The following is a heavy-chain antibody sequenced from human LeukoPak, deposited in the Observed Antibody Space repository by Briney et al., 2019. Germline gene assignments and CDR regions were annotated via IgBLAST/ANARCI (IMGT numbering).Heavy chain of an antibody. Sequence: SETLSLACTVPGGSISSGSYYWSWIRQPAGKGLEWIGRIYTSGSTNYNPSLKSRVTISVDTSKNQFSLKLSSVTAADTAVYYCAREADILTGYYRYNWFDPWGQGTLVTVSS. D-gene: IGHD3-9*01. CDR2: IYTSGST. CDR3: AREADILTGYYRYNWFDP. CDR1: GGSISSGSYY. J-gene: IGHJ5*02. V-gene: IGHV4-61*02.